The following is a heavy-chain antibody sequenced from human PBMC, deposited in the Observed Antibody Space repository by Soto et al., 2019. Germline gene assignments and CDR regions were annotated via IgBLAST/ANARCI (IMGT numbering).Heavy chain of an antibody. CDR2: ISATGNSI. V-gene: IGHV3-21*01. CDR1: GFTFNSFT. CDR3: ARGPISHFAY. J-gene: IGHJ4*02. Sequence: PGESLKISCAASGFTFNSFTMNWVRQAPGRGLEWVSSISATGNSIYYADSVKGRFTISRDNAKNSLFLQMNSLRADDTAIYYCARGPISHFAYWGQGTPVTVSS. D-gene: IGHD1-20*01.